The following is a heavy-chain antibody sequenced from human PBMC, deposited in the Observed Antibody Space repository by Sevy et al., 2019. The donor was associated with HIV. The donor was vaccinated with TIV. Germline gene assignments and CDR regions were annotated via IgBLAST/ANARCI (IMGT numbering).Heavy chain of an antibody. D-gene: IGHD4-17*01. CDR3: ARDHVKDGDLGDYYYYAMDV. CDR2: ISGSGDDTI. Sequence: GGSLRLSCAASGFILSDYYMSWVRQAPGKGLEWVSYISGSGDDTIYYAASVKGRFTISRDNTKNSLYLQMNSLRAEDTAVYYCARDHVKDGDLGDYYYYAMDVWGQGTTVTVSS. J-gene: IGHJ6*02. CDR1: GFILSDYY. V-gene: IGHV3-11*01.